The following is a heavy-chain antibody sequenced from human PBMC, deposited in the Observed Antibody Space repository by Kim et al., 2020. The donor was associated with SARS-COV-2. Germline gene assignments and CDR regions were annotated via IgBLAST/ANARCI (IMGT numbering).Heavy chain of an antibody. V-gene: IGHV3-30*04. Sequence: GGSLRLSCAASGFTFSSYAMHWVRQAPGKGLEWVAFITYDGSNKYYADSVKGRFTISRDNAKNTLYLQMNSLRAEDTAVYYCARPHSGSYSSYVDVWGKGTAVTVSS. CDR3: ARPHSGSYSSYVDV. J-gene: IGHJ6*03. CDR2: ITYDGSNK. D-gene: IGHD3-10*01. CDR1: GFTFSSYA.